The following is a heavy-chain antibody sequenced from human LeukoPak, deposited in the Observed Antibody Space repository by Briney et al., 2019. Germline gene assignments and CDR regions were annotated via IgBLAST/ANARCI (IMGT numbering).Heavy chain of an antibody. CDR3: ARGEAAYYFDY. CDR2: ISSSSSYI. D-gene: IGHD2-15*01. CDR1: GFTFSSYN. J-gene: IGHJ4*02. Sequence: GGSLRLSCAASGFTFSSYNMNWVRQAPGKGLEWVSSISSSSSYIYYADSVKGRFTISRDNAKNSLYLQMNSLRAEDTAVYYCARGEAAYYFDYWGQGTLVTVSS. V-gene: IGHV3-21*01.